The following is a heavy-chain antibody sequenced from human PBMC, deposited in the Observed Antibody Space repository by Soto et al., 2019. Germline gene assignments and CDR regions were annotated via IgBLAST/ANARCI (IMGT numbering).Heavy chain of an antibody. CDR2: IKQDGSEK. Sequence: PGGSLRLSCAASGFTFSSYWMTWVRQAPGKGLEWVGNIKQDGSEKYYVDSVKGRFTISRDNAKNSLYLQMNSLRAEDTAVYYCAREVVVVPAAYSYYYGMDVWGQGTTVTASS. J-gene: IGHJ6*02. V-gene: IGHV3-7*05. CDR1: GFTFSSYW. CDR3: AREVVVVPAAYSYYYGMDV. D-gene: IGHD2-2*01.